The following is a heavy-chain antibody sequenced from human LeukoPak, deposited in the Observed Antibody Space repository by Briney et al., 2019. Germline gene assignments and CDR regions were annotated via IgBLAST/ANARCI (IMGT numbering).Heavy chain of an antibody. Sequence: SETLSLTCTVSGGSISSSSYYWGWIRQPPGKGLEWIGSVYYRGSTYYNPSLKSRVTISVDTSKNQFSLKLSSVTAADTAVYYCARHYYGSGSYYYYYYYMDVWGKGTTVTISS. J-gene: IGHJ6*03. CDR1: GGSISSSSYY. CDR2: VYYRGST. D-gene: IGHD3-10*01. CDR3: ARHYYGSGSYYYYYYYMDV. V-gene: IGHV4-39*01.